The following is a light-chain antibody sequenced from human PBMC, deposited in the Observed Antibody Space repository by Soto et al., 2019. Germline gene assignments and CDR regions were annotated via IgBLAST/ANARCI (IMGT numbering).Light chain of an antibody. CDR2: DAF. Sequence: EIVLTQSPGTLSLSPGERATLSCRASQSVRNALAWYQHQPGQAPRLLIFDAFKRATGIPARFSGSGSGTDFTLTISRLEPEDFAVYYCQQYGSSPAFGQGTKVDIK. CDR3: QQYGSSPA. CDR1: QSVRNA. V-gene: IGKV3-20*01. J-gene: IGKJ1*01.